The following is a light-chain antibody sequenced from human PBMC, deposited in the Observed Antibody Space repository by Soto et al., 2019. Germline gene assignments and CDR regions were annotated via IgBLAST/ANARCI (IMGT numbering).Light chain of an antibody. V-gene: IGLV2-14*03. Sequence: QSALTQPASVSGSPGHPITISGTGTSSDVGGYNYVSWYQHHPGKAPKLRIYDVSNRPSGVSNRFSGSKSGNTASLTISGLQAEDEADYYCSSYSSSITLVFGGGTKLTVL. J-gene: IGLJ2*01. CDR1: SSDVGGYNY. CDR2: DVS. CDR3: SSYSSSITLV.